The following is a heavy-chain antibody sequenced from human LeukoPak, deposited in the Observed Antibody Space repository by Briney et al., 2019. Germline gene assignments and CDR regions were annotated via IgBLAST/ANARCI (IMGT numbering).Heavy chain of an antibody. J-gene: IGHJ4*02. Sequence: GGSLRLSCAASGFTFSNYYMSWVRQAPGKGLEWVSYINSDGSNIYYADSVKGRFTISRDNAKGSLYLQMNSLRAEDTAIYYGARRRDYFDYGGQGTLVSVFS. CDR2: INSDGSNI. V-gene: IGHV3-11*01. CDR3: ARRRDYFDY. CDR1: GFTFSNYY.